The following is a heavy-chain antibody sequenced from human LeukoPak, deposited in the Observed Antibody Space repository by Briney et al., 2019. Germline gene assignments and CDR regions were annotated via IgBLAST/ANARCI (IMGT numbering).Heavy chain of an antibody. CDR1: GCSISSGCYY. D-gene: IGHD2-2*01. CDR2: IYYRRSN. Sequence: SGTLSLTCTVSGCSISSGCYYWRLIRQPPEKGLGWIGYIYYRRSNYYNPSLKSPVTISVDTSMNQFSLKLSSVTAADTAVYYCARDSLVSAAMDGRYYYYGMYVWGQGTTVTVSS. V-gene: IGHV4-31*01. CDR3: ARDSLVSAAMDGRYYYYGMYV. J-gene: IGHJ6*02.